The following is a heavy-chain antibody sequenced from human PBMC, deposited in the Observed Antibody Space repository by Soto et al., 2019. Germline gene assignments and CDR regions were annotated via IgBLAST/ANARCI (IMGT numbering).Heavy chain of an antibody. V-gene: IGHV3-74*01. Sequence: QLLESGGGLVQPGGSLRLSCAASGFPFNTYWMHWVRHTPGKGLDWVSRISGDGSTTYYADSVTGRFTVSRDNAKNTLYLYMSGLMAVDTAGYFCAREYDWLLTGYYNDFWGQGTLVSVSS. J-gene: IGHJ4*02. CDR2: ISGDGSTT. D-gene: IGHD3-9*01. CDR1: GFPFNTYW. CDR3: AREYDWLLTGYYNDF.